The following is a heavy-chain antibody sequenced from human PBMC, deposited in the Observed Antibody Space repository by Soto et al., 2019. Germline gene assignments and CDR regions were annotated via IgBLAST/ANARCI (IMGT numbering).Heavy chain of an antibody. CDR2: INAGNGNT. D-gene: IGHD3-16*01. CDR3: AKSNPRTFGGVTKSSYNWFDP. V-gene: IGHV1-3*01. Sequence: ASVKVSCKASGYTFTSYAMHWVRQAPGQRLEWMGWINAGNGNTKYSQKFQGRVTITRDTSASTAYMELGSLRSEDTAVYYCAKSNPRTFGGVTKSSYNWFDPWGQGTLVTVSS. J-gene: IGHJ5*02. CDR1: GYTFTSYA.